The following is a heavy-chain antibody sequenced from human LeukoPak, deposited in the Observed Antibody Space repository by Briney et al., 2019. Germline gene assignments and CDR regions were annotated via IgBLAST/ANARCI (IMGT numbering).Heavy chain of an antibody. CDR3: ARDKASAHYDSSGYAGY. Sequence: PGGSLRLSCAASGFNFSSYEMNWVRQAPGKGLEWVSYISSSGSTIYYADSVKGRFTISRDNAKNSLYLQMNSLRAEDTAVYYCARDKASAHYDSSGYAGYWGQGTLVTVSS. D-gene: IGHD3-22*01. J-gene: IGHJ4*02. CDR1: GFNFSSYE. V-gene: IGHV3-48*03. CDR2: ISSSGSTI.